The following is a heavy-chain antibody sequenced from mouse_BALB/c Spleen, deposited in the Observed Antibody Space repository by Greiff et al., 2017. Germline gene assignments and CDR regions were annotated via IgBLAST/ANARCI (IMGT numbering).Heavy chain of an antibody. Sequence: VQLVEPGGGLVKPGGSLKLSCAASGFTFSSYAMSWVRQTPEKRLEWVASISSGGSTYYTDSVKGRFTISRDNARNILYLQMSSLRSEDTAMYYCARRENYYGSSSYYFAYWGQGTTLTGSS. D-gene: IGHD1-1*01. CDR3: ARRENYYGSSSYYFAY. J-gene: IGHJ2*01. V-gene: IGHV5-6-5*01. CDR2: ISSGGST. CDR1: GFTFSSYA.